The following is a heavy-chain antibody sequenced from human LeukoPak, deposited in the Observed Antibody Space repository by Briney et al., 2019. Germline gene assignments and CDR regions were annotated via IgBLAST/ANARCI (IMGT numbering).Heavy chain of an antibody. CDR1: GGTFSSYD. V-gene: IGHV1-8*02. CDR2: MNPNSGNT. CDR3: ARILSSGWAFDY. J-gene: IGHJ4*02. Sequence: GASVKVSCKASGGTFSSYDINWVRQATGQGLEWMGWMNPNSGNTGYAQKFQGRVTMTRNTSISTAYMELGSLRSEDTAVYYCARILSSGWAFDYWGQGTLVTVSS. D-gene: IGHD6-19*01.